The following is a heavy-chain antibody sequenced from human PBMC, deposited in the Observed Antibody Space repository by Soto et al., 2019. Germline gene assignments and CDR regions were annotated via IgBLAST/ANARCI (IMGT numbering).Heavy chain of an antibody. J-gene: IGHJ3*02. CDR1: GYTFISYG. Sequence: HVQLVQSGAEVKKPGASLKVSCKAPGYTFISYGVSWVRQAPGQGLEWLGWISPYNGNTNYAQKFQGRITMTTDTSTSTVYMDLRSLSTDDTAVYYCARDQTKWLTDAFDIWGQGTMVVVSS. V-gene: IGHV1-18*01. CDR2: ISPYNGNT. CDR3: ARDQTKWLTDAFDI. D-gene: IGHD5-12*01.